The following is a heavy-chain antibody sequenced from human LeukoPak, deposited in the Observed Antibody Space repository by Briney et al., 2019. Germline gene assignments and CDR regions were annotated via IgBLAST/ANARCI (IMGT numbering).Heavy chain of an antibody. V-gene: IGHV4-34*01. D-gene: IGHD5-12*01. J-gene: IGHJ5*02. CDR3: ARAIDSGSDT. CDR1: GGSFSGYY. Sequence: PSETLSLTCAVYGGSFSGYYWSWIRQPPGKGLEWIGEINHSGSTNYNPSLKSRVTVSVDTSRNQFSLKLNSVTAADTAVYYCARAIDSGSDTWGQGTLVTVSS. CDR2: INHSGST.